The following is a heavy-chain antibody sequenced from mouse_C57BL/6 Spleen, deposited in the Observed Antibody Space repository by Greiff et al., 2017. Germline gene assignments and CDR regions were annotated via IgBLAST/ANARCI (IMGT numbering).Heavy chain of an antibody. CDR3: AGRRSYTGSFDY. D-gene: IGHD2-12*01. J-gene: IGHJ2*01. V-gene: IGHV3-8*01. CDR1: GYSITSDY. Sequence: VQLQQSGPGLAKPSQTLSLTCSVTGYSITSDYWNWIRKFPGNKLEYMGYLSYSGSTYYNPSLKSRISTTRDTSKNQDFLRVNSVTTADTATDYCAGRRSYTGSFDYWGQGTTLTVSA. CDR2: LSYSGST.